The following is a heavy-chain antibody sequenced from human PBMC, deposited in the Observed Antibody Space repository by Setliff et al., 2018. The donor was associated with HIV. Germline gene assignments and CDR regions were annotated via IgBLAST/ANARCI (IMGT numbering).Heavy chain of an antibody. V-gene: IGHV1-8*01. CDR3: ARGKGVGGVIIAGGLDV. CDR1: GHTFTNYD. J-gene: IGHJ6*02. Sequence: ASVKVSCKPSGHTFTNYDIHWMRRATGQGLEWMGWMNPNSGVSGYALKFHDRVTMTRDTSITTAYMELSSLTSEDTAVYYCARGKGVGGVIIAGGLDVWGQGTTVTVSS. D-gene: IGHD3-10*01. CDR2: MNPNSGVS.